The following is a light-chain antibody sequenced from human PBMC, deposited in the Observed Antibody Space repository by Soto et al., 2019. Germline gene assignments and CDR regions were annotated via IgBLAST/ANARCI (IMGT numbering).Light chain of an antibody. V-gene: IGKV3-20*01. Sequence: EIXXTXXXXTLSLSPGEGATLSCRASQSITTNSLAWYQQKPGQAPRLLIYGASNRATGVPDRVSASGSGTDFTLSFSRLEPEDFAMYYCQQYVTSPYTFGQGTKLAIK. CDR1: QSITTNS. CDR3: QQYVTSPYT. CDR2: GAS. J-gene: IGKJ2*01.